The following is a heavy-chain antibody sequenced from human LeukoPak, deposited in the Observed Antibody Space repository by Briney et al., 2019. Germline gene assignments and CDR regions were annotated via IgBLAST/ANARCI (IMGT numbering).Heavy chain of an antibody. Sequence: SETLSLTCAVYGVSFSGYYWSWIRQPPGKGLEWIGEINHSGSTNYNPSLKSRVTISVDTSKNRFSLKLSSVTAADTAVYYCARGRYYDSSGYYYNFDYWGQGTLVTVSS. CDR2: INHSGST. CDR3: ARGRYYDSSGYYYNFDY. D-gene: IGHD3-22*01. J-gene: IGHJ4*02. CDR1: GVSFSGYY. V-gene: IGHV4-34*01.